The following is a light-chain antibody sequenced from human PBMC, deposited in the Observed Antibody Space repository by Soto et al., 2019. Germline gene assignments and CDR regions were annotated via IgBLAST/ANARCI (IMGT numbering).Light chain of an antibody. CDR1: QSVSAY. V-gene: IGKV3-11*01. CDR3: QQRNNWPVT. J-gene: IGKJ1*01. CDR2: DAS. Sequence: EVVLTQSPATLSLSPGERATLSCRASQSVSAYFAWYQQKPGQAPRLLIYDASNRATGVPARFSGSGSGTDFTLTISSLEPEDFAIHYCQQRNNWPVTFGQGTKVEIK.